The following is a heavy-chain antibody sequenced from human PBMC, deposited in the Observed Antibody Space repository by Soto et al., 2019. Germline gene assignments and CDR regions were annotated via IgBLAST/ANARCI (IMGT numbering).Heavy chain of an antibody. Sequence: EVQLVQSGAEVKKPGESLKISCKGSGYSFTSYWIGWVRQMPGKGLEWMGIIYPGDSDTRYSPSFQGQVTISADKSISTAYLQWSSLKASDTAMYYCARLAPADTMIVVVPNPIDYWGQGTLVTVSS. CDR1: GYSFTSYW. CDR3: ARLAPADTMIVVVPNPIDY. CDR2: IYPGDSDT. J-gene: IGHJ4*02. D-gene: IGHD3-22*01. V-gene: IGHV5-51*01.